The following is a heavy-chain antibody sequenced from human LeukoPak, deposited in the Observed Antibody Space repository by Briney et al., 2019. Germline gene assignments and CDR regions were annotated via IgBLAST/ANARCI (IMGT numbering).Heavy chain of an antibody. J-gene: IGHJ3*02. D-gene: IGHD1-26*01. CDR1: GFTFSSYE. CDR2: ISDSASTK. CDR3: ARDRSGSSSVDDAFDI. V-gene: IGHV3-48*03. Sequence: GGSLRLSSAASGFTFSSYEMNWVRQAPGKGLEWISYISDSASTKFYADSVKGRFTTSRDNGKNSLYLQMSSLRAEDTAVYYCARDRSGSSSVDDAFDIWGQGIMVTVSS.